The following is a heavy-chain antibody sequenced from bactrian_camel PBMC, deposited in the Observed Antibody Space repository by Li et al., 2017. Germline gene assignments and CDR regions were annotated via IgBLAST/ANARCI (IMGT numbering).Heavy chain of an antibody. Sequence: VQLVESGGGSVQAGGSLRLSCAASGYTDSIYCMAWFRQAPGKKREAVAAIYTAGGSTDYADSVKGRFTISQDNAKNTLYLQMNTLKPEDTAMYYCAKDPTGRTRGQGTQVTVS. CDR3: AKDPTGRT. J-gene: IGHJ4*01. D-gene: IGHD7*01. CDR2: IYTAGGST. CDR1: GYTDSIYC. V-gene: IGHV3S1*01.